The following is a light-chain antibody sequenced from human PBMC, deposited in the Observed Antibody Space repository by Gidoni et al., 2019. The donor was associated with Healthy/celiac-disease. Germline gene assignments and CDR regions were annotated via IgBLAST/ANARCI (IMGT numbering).Light chain of an antibody. CDR2: GAS. V-gene: IGKV3-15*01. J-gene: IGKJ5*01. CDR3: QQYNNWPPVSIT. CDR1: QSVSSN. Sequence: EIVMTQSPATLSVSPGERATLSCRASQSVSSNLAWYQQKPGQATRLLIYGASTRATGIPARFSGSGSGTEFTLTISSLQSEDFAVYYCQQYNNWPPVSITFGQGTRLEIK.